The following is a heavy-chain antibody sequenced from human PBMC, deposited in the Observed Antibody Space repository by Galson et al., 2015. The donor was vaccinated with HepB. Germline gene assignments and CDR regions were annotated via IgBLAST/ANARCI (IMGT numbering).Heavy chain of an antibody. D-gene: IGHD4-11*01. Sequence: SLRLSCAASGFTFTTFRMSWARQAPGKGLEWVASIKQDGSETYYVDSVKGRFTISRDNAKNSVYLQMDTLRAEDTAVYFCARGHYSLYWGQGVLVTVSS. CDR3: ARGHYSLY. V-gene: IGHV3-7*01. CDR2: IKQDGSET. CDR1: GFTFTTFR. J-gene: IGHJ4*02.